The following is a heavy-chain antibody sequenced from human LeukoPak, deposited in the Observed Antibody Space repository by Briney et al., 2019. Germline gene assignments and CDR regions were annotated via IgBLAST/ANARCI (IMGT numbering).Heavy chain of an antibody. CDR2: ISGSGGST. J-gene: IGHJ4*02. V-gene: IGHV3-23*01. CDR3: AKPHFDD. Sequence: PGGSLRLSCVASGFTFSSYGMSWVRQAPGKGLEWVSVISGSGGSTYYADSVKGRFTTSRDNSKNTLYLQMDSLRAGDTAVYYCAKPHFDDWGQGTLVTVSS. CDR1: GFTFSSYG.